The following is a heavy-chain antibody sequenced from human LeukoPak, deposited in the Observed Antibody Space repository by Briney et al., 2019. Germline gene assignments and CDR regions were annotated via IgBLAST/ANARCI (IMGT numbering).Heavy chain of an antibody. CDR2: IYDSGST. D-gene: IGHD3-22*01. V-gene: IGHV4-59*08. CDR1: GGSISSYY. J-gene: IGHJ4*02. Sequence: ASETLSLTCTVSGGSISSYYWSWIRQPPGKGLEWIGYIYDSGSTNYNPSLKSRVTISLETSKNQFSLKLNSLTAAGTAVYYCARHGLSGYYWNAMDYWGQGTMVTVSA. CDR3: ARHGLSGYYWNAMDY.